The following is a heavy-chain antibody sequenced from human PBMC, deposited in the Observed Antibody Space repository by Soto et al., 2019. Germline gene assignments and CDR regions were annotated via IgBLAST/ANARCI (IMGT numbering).Heavy chain of an antibody. CDR1: GYTFTGYY. CDR2: INPNSGGT. V-gene: IGHV1-2*04. CDR3: ARAYYYDSSGYLLDY. Sequence: ASVKVSCKASGYTFTGYYMHWVRQAPGQGLEWMGWINPNSGGTNYAQKFQGWVTMTRDMSISTAYMELSRLRSDDTAVYYCARAYYYDSSGYLLDYWGQGTLVTVSS. J-gene: IGHJ4*02. D-gene: IGHD3-22*01.